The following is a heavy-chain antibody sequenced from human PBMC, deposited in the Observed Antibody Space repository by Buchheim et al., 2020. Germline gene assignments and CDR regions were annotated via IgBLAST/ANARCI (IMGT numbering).Heavy chain of an antibody. V-gene: IGHV3-23*04. CDR2: ISGSGGST. Sequence: EVQLVESGGGLVQPGGSLRLSCAASGFTFSSYAMSWVRQAPGKGLEWVSAISGSGGSTYYADSVKGRFTISRDNSKNTLYLQKSNLRAYDTAVYYCARDTAGGNTARRSDYWGQGTL. J-gene: IGHJ4*02. CDR1: GFTFSSYA. D-gene: IGHD4-23*01. CDR3: ARDTAGGNTARRSDY.